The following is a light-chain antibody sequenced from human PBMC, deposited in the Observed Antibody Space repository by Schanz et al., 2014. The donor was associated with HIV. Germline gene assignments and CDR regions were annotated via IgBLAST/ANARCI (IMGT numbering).Light chain of an antibody. J-gene: IGKJ1*01. CDR2: GAS. CDR3: QQYGSLPWT. CDR1: QSVTGY. V-gene: IGKV3-20*01. Sequence: EIVLTQSPATQSLAPGERATLSCRASQSVTGYLAWYQQKPGQAPRLLIYGASSRATGIPDRFSGSGSGTDFTLTISRLEPEDFAVYYCQQYGSLPWTFGQGTKVEVK.